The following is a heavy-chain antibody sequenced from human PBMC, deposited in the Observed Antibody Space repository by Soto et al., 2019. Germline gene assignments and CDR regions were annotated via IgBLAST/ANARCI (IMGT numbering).Heavy chain of an antibody. CDR2: LSGDGSRT. J-gene: IGHJ4*02. V-gene: IGHV3-23*01. Sequence: GGSLRLSCAASGFIFSNYAMSWVRQAPGKGLEWVSGLSGDGSRTYYTDSVKGRFTISRDNSKNTLILQMNSLRVEDTAIYYCAKDRVDGAYYFDYWGQGALVTVSS. D-gene: IGHD6-19*01. CDR3: AKDRVDGAYYFDY. CDR1: GFIFSNYA.